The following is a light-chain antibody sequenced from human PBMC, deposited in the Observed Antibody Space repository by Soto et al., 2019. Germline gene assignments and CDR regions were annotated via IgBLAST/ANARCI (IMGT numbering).Light chain of an antibody. CDR3: QQSYNTPRT. J-gene: IGKJ2*01. V-gene: IGKV1-39*01. CDR2: AAS. CDR1: QTIRNY. Sequence: DIQMTQSPSSLSASIGDRVTITCRASQTIRNYLNWYQQKPGKAPELLIFAASSLQSDVPSRFSGSGSGTDFTLTISSLQPEDFATYYCQQSYNTPRTFGQGTKLEIK.